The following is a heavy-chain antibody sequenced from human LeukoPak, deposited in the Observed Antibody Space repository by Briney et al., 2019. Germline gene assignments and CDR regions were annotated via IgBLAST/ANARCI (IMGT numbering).Heavy chain of an antibody. CDR2: IYYSGST. CDR1: GGSISSYY. V-gene: IGHV4-59*08. CDR3: ASRRGSIGYFDY. D-gene: IGHD2-15*01. J-gene: IGHJ4*02. Sequence: PSETLSLTCTVSGGSISSYYWSWIRQPPGKGLERIGYIYYSGSTNYNPSLKSRVAISVDTSKNQFSLKLSSVTAADTAVYYCASRRGSIGYFDYWGQGTLVTVSS.